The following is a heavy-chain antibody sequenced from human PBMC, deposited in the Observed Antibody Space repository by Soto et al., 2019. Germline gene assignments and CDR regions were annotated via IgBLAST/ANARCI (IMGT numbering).Heavy chain of an antibody. D-gene: IGHD2-15*01. V-gene: IGHV4-31*03. Sequence: QVQLQESGPGLVKPSQTLSRTCTVSGGSISSGGYYWSWIRQQPGKGLGWIGYIYYSGSTYYNPYLKSRGTRSVDTSKNQCSLKLSSVTAADTAVYYGARALGYCSGGSCYSDAGDILGQGTMVNVSS. CDR2: IYYSGST. J-gene: IGHJ3*02. CDR1: GGSISSGGYY. CDR3: ARALGYCSGGSCYSDAGDI.